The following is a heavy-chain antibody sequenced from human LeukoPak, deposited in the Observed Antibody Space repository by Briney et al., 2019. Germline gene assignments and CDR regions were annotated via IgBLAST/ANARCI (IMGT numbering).Heavy chain of an antibody. CDR3: AREISSSWYNLPYNWFDP. V-gene: IGHV1-69*05. CDR2: IIPIFGTA. CDR1: GGTFSSYA. Sequence: SVKVSCKASGGTFSSYAISWVRQAPGQGLEWMGRIIPIFGTANYAQKFRGRVTITTDESTSTAYMELSSLRSEDTAVYYCAREISSSWYNLPYNWFDPWGQGTLVTVSS. J-gene: IGHJ5*02. D-gene: IGHD6-13*01.